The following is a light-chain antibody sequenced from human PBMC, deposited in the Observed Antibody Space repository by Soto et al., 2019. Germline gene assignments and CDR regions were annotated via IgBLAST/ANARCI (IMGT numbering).Light chain of an antibody. J-gene: IGKJ5*01. V-gene: IGKV3-20*01. CDR2: GAS. Sequence: EIVLTQSPGTLSLSPGERATLSCRASQSVNNFLAWYQQKPGQAPRLLIYGASNRATGIPERFSGSGSGTDFTLTISRLEPQDSAMYYCQQYVISVTFGQGTRLEIK. CDR1: QSVNNF. CDR3: QQYVISVT.